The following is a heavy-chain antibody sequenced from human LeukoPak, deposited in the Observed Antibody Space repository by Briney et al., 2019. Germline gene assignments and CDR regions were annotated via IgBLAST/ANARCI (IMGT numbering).Heavy chain of an antibody. D-gene: IGHD4-17*01. CDR2: ISSRSSYI. V-gene: IGHV3-21*01. CDR3: ARGYGDYPLYFDY. CDR1: GVTFSSYS. J-gene: IGHJ4*02. Sequence: GGSLRLSCAASGVTFSSYSMNWVRQAPGKGLEWVSSISSRSSYIYYADSVKGRFTISRDNAKNSLYLQMNSLRAEDTAVYYCARGYGDYPLYFDYWGQGTLVTVSS.